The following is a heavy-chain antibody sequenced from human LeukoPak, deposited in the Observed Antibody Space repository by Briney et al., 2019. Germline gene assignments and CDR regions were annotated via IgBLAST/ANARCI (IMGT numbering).Heavy chain of an antibody. CDR1: GFTFNDYS. CDR2: ISDTSSHI. J-gene: IGHJ4*02. CDR3: ARGDSSSLGDY. D-gene: IGHD6-13*01. V-gene: IGHV3-21*01. Sequence: PGGSLRLSCAASGFTFNDYSMNWVRQAPGKGLEGVSCISDTSSHIYYADSVKGRFIVSRDNTKNSVYLQMNSLRVEDTAIYYCARGDSSSLGDYWGQGTLVTVSS.